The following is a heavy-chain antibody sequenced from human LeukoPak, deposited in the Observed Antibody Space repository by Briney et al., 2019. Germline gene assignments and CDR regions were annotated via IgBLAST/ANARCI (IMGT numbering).Heavy chain of an antibody. V-gene: IGHV4-59*12. CDR1: GDSISSYY. D-gene: IGHD6-19*01. CDR3: ARVATSSGWYYFDY. CDR2: IYHSGTT. J-gene: IGHJ4*02. Sequence: SETLSLTCTVSGDSISSYYWSWIRQHPGKGLEWIGYIYHSGTTYYNPSLKSRVTISVDTSKNQFSLKLSSLTAADTAVYYCARVATSSGWYYFDYWGQGTLVTVSS.